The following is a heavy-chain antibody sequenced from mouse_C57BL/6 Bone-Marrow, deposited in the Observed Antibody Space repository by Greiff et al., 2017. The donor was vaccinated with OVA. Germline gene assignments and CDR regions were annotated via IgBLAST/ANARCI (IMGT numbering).Heavy chain of an antibody. CDR3: ARDASDYAYFDY. D-gene: IGHD2-4*01. CDR2: SRNKANDYTT. Sequence: EVQGVESGGGLVQSGRSLRFSCATSGFTFSDFYMEWVRQAPGKGLEWIAASRNKANDYTTEYSASVKGQFIVSRDTSQSILYLQMNALRAEDTASYYCARDASDYAYFDYWGQGTTLTVSS. J-gene: IGHJ2*01. V-gene: IGHV7-1*01. CDR1: GFTFSDFY.